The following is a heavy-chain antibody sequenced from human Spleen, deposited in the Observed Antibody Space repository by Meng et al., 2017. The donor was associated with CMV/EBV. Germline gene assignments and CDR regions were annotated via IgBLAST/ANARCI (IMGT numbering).Heavy chain of an antibody. V-gene: IGHV3-30*04. CDR3: ARPSYQLLYRGCDY. CDR1: GFTFSSYA. D-gene: IGHD2-2*02. Sequence: GESLKISCAASGFTFSSYAMHWVRQAPGMGLEWVAVISYDGSNKYYADSVKGRFTISRDNSKNTLYLQMNSLRAEDTAVYYCARPSYQLLYRGCDYWGQGTLVTVSS. CDR2: ISYDGSNK. J-gene: IGHJ4*02.